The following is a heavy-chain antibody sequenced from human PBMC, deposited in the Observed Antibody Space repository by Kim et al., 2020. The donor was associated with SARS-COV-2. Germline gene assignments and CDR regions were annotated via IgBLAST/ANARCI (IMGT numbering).Heavy chain of an antibody. J-gene: IGHJ4*02. Sequence: GGSLRLSCTASGFTFGAYAMSWFRQAQGTGLEWVGFIRSKAYGGTTEYAASVKGRFTISRDDSKSIAYLQMNSLKTEDTAVYYCTRVKYYGSGSYSPRAACVDYWGRGALATVSS. CDR1: GFTFGAYA. D-gene: IGHD3-10*01. CDR3: TRVKYYGSGSYSPRAACVDY. CDR2: IRSKAYGGTT. V-gene: IGHV3-49*03.